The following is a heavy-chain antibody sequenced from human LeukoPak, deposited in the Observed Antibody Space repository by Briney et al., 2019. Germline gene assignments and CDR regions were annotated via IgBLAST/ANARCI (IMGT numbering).Heavy chain of an antibody. CDR3: VRNRVMALAHYFDY. Sequence: SETPSLTCSVSGSSITTTGYWGWVRQRPGKGLEWIGTYWHSATTYYNPSLKSRVSISIDASKNQFSLKLTSVTAADTAVYYCVRNRVMALAHYFDYWGPGSVVTVSS. CDR1: GSSITTTGY. J-gene: IGHJ4*02. CDR2: YWHSATT. V-gene: IGHV4-38-2*02. D-gene: IGHD2-21*01.